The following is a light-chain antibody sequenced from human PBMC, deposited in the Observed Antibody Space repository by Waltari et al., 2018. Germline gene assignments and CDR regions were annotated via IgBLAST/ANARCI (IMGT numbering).Light chain of an antibody. CDR1: QRIDTW. CDR3: QQYKAYWT. Sequence: DIQMTQSPSTLSASVGDRVTITCRASQRIDTWLAWYQQKPGKAPKVLIYKVSRLESGVQSRFSGSGSGTEFTLTITGLQPDDFATYYCQQYKAYWTFGQGTRVEIQ. CDR2: KVS. J-gene: IGKJ1*01. V-gene: IGKV1-5*03.